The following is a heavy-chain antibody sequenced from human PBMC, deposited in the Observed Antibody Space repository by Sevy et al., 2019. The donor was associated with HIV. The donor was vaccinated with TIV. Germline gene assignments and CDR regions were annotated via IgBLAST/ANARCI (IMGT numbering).Heavy chain of an antibody. Sequence: GGSLRLSCAASGFIFSDQYMDWVRQAPGKGLEWVGRIRTRARGYTTEYAASVQGSFTISRDDSQSLLFLQMNSLKTEDTAVDYCARDLAGAPYVDAWGKGTTVTVSS. CDR1: GFIFSDQY. CDR3: ARDLAGAPYVDA. CDR2: IRTRARGYTT. D-gene: IGHD1-26*01. V-gene: IGHV3-72*01. J-gene: IGHJ6*03.